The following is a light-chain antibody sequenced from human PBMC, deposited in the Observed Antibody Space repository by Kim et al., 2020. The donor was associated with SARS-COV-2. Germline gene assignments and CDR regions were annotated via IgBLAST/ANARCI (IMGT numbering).Light chain of an antibody. Sequence: QTGTLTCTGNNNDVGNQGAAWLQQHRGHPPKLLSYRNNNRPSGISERFSASRSGNTASLTIAGLQPEDEADYYCSSYDGSLNGWVFGGGTQLTVL. CDR1: NNDVGNQG. CDR2: RNN. J-gene: IGLJ3*02. CDR3: SSYDGSLNGWV. V-gene: IGLV10-54*04.